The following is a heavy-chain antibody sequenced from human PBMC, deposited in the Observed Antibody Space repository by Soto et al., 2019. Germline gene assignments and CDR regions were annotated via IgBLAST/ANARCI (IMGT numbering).Heavy chain of an antibody. CDR3: ARRYSYGHFDY. CDR1: GASISSSY. Sequence: SETLSLTCTVSGASISSSYWSWIRQPPGKGLEWIGYIYNSGSTTYNPSLKSRVTVSVDTSKNQFSLRLSSVTAADTAVYYCARRYSYGHFDYWGQGTLVTVS. J-gene: IGHJ4*02. V-gene: IGHV4-59*08. D-gene: IGHD5-18*01. CDR2: IYNSGST.